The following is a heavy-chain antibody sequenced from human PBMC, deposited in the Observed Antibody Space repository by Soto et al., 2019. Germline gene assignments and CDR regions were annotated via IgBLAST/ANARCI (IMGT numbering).Heavy chain of an antibody. V-gene: IGHV5-10-1*01. CDR2: IDPSDSYT. D-gene: IGHD2-21*01. J-gene: IGHJ4*02. CDR1: GYSFTIYW. Sequence: GEAPETSFKGSGYSFTIYWIRWVRQMPGKGLEGMGTIDPSDSYTNYSPSFQDHVTISADKTISTADLQWGRLKGSNTALYYCPTDENSDYWGQGTLVTVSS. CDR3: PTDENSDY.